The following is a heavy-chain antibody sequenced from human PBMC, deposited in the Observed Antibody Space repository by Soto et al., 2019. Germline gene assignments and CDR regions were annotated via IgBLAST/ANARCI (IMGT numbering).Heavy chain of an antibody. CDR2: ISGSSTST. CDR1: GFTFSSYA. CDR3: AKDPSSGFAMENYFDY. Sequence: EVQLSGSGGGLVQPGGSLRLSCAASGFTFSSYAMSWVRQAPGKGLEWVSAISGSSTSTYYADSVKGRFTISRDNSKNTLYRQMNSLRAEDTAVYSCAKDPSSGFAMENYFDYWGQGTLVTVSS. J-gene: IGHJ4*02. V-gene: IGHV3-23*01. D-gene: IGHD3-10*01.